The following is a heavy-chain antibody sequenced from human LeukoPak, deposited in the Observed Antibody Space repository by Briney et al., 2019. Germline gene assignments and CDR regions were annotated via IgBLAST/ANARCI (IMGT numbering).Heavy chain of an antibody. J-gene: IGHJ4*02. D-gene: IGHD3-10*01. CDR1: GGSISSGDYY. CDR3: ARITMVRGGKDY. V-gene: IGHV4-30-4*01. CDR2: IYYSGST. Sequence: SQTLSLTCTVSGGSISSGDYYWSWIRQPPGKGLEWIGYIYYSGSTYYNPSLKSRVTISVDTSKNQFSLKLSSVTAADTAVYYCARITMVRGGKDYWGQGTLVTVSS.